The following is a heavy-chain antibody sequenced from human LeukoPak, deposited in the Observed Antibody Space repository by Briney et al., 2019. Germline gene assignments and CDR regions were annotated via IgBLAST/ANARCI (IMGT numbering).Heavy chain of an antibody. V-gene: IGHV4-34*01. CDR1: GGSFSGYF. CDR2: INHSGST. J-gene: IGHJ5*02. CDR3: ARFCSSTSCYGFDP. D-gene: IGHD2-2*01. Sequence: SETLSLPCVVYGGSFSGYFWSWIRQPPGKGLEWIGEINHSGSTNYNPSLKSRVTISVDTSKNQFSLKLSSVTAAVTAVYYCARFCSSTSCYGFDPWGQGTLVTVSS.